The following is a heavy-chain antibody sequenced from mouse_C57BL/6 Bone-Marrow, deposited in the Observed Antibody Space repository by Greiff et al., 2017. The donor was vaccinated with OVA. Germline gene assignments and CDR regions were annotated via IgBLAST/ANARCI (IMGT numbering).Heavy chain of an antibody. J-gene: IGHJ2*01. CDR2: ISDGGSYT. Sequence: EVNVVESGGGLVKPGGSLKLSCAASGFTFSSYAMSWVRQTPEKRLEWVATISDGGSYTYYPDNVKGRFTISRDNAKNNLYLQMSHLKSEDTAMYYCARDTHYYGDYWGQGTTLTVSS. CDR1: GFTFSSYA. CDR3: ARDTHYYGDY. V-gene: IGHV5-4*01.